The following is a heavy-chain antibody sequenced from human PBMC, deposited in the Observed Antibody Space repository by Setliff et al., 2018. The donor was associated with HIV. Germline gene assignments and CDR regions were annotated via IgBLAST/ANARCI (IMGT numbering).Heavy chain of an antibody. V-gene: IGHV1-3*01. Sequence: ASVKVSCKASGYTFTSYAMHWVRQAPGQRLEWMGWINAGNGNTKYSQNFQGRVTISRDTSASTAYMGLSSLRSEDTAVYYCARDSAIVTTIIDHYYGMDVWGQGTTVTVSS. J-gene: IGHJ6*02. D-gene: IGHD5-12*01. CDR2: INAGNGNT. CDR1: GYTFTSYA. CDR3: ARDSAIVTTIIDHYYGMDV.